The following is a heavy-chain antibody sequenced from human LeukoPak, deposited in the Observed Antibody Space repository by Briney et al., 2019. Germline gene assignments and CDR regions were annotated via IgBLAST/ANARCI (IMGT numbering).Heavy chain of an antibody. J-gene: IGHJ6*03. D-gene: IGHD6-13*01. CDR2: ISAYNGNT. CDR3: ARGDLYQQSSYMAV. Sequence: ASVKVSCKASGYTFTNYGITWVRQAPGQGLEWMGWISAYNGNTNYAQNLQDRVTMTTDTSTSTPYMQLRSLRSDDTAVYYCARGDLYQQSSYMAVWSERTTATVP. CDR1: GYTFTNYG. V-gene: IGHV1-18*01.